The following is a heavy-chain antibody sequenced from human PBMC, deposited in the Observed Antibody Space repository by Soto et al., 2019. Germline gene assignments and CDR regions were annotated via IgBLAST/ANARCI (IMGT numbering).Heavy chain of an antibody. CDR1: GFTFSSYW. Sequence: GGSLRLSCAASGFTFSSYWMHWVRQAPGKGLVWVSRINSDGSSTSYAHSVEGRFTISRDNAKNTLYLQMNSLRAEDTAVYYCARDLGGYEDQISDYWGQGTLVTVSS. V-gene: IGHV3-74*01. CDR3: ARDLGGYEDQISDY. CDR2: INSDGSST. D-gene: IGHD5-12*01. J-gene: IGHJ4*02.